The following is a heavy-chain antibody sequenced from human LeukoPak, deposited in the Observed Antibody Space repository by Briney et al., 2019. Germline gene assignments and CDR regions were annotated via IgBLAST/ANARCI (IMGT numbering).Heavy chain of an antibody. CDR3: ARGCSSTSCYSPNWFDP. CDR1: GGTFSSYA. CDR2: IIPIFGTA. J-gene: IGHJ5*02. D-gene: IGHD2-2*02. V-gene: IGHV1-69*05. Sequence: GASVKVSCTASGGTFSSYAISWVRQAPGQGLEWMGGIIPIFGTANYAQKFQGRVTITTDESTSTAYMELSSLRSEDTAVYYCARGCSSTSCYSPNWFDPWGQGTLVTVSS.